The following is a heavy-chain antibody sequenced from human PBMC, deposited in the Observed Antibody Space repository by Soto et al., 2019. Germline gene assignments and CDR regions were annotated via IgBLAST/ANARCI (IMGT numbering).Heavy chain of an antibody. CDR2: INHSGST. D-gene: IGHD3-3*01. J-gene: IGHJ4*02. CDR3: ARWALSYDFWSGYYKPVFDY. V-gene: IGHV4-34*01. Sequence: SETLSLTCAFYGGSFIGYYWSWIRQPPGKGLEWIGEINHSGSTNYNPSLKSRVTISVDTSKNQFSLKLSSVTAADTAVYYCARWALSYDFWSGYYKPVFDYWGQGTLVTVSS. CDR1: GGSFIGYY.